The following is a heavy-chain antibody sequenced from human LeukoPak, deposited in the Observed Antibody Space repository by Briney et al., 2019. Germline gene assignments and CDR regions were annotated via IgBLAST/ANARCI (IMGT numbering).Heavy chain of an antibody. CDR3: AREGVALVVPAPYYYGMDV. D-gene: IGHD2-2*01. V-gene: IGHV4-34*01. CDR1: GGSFSGYY. CDR2: INHSGST. J-gene: IGHJ6*02. Sequence: SETLSLTCAVYGGSFSGYYWSWIRQPPGKGLEWIGEINHSGSTNYNPSLKSRVTISVDTSKNQFSLKLSSVTAADTAVYYCAREGVALVVPAPYYYGMDVWGQGTTVTVSS.